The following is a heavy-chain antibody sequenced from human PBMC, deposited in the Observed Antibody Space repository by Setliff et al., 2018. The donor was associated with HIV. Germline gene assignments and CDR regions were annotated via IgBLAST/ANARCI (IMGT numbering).Heavy chain of an antibody. D-gene: IGHD3-16*01. Sequence: GESLKISCKASGYSFTTYWLAWVRQMPGKGLEWMGIIYPHDSDVRYNPSFQGQVTISADKSITTAYLQWSSLKGSDTAMYFCARYFNPIFGDLPGGTFYYFDSWGQGTLVTVS. CDR3: ARYFNPIFGDLPGGTFYYFDS. CDR1: GYSFTTYW. V-gene: IGHV5-51*01. CDR2: IYPHDSDV. J-gene: IGHJ4*02.